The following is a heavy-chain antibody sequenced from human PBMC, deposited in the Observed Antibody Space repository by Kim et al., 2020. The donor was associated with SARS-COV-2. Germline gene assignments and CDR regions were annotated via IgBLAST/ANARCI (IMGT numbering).Heavy chain of an antibody. Sequence: DYQADTGNGRFAISRDTSKNTLYLQMNSLRAEDTAVYYCANAEAYDSWGQGTLVTVSS. CDR2: D. CDR3: ANAEAYDS. J-gene: IGHJ4*02. V-gene: IGHV3-30*09.